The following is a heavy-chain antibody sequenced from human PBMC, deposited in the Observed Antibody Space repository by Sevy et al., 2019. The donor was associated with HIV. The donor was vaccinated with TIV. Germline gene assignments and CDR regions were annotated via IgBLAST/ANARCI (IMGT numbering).Heavy chain of an antibody. CDR1: GGSIGDYY. CDR3: ARGGGYFDDGFDI. J-gene: IGHJ3*02. D-gene: IGHD3-10*01. Sequence: SETLSLTCTVSGGSIGDYYCTWIRQPAGKGLEWIGRIYTSGSTNYNPSLKSRVTTSVGTSKSQFSLTLSSLTAADTAIYYCARGGGYFDDGFDIWGQGTMVTVSS. V-gene: IGHV4-4*07. CDR2: IYTSGST.